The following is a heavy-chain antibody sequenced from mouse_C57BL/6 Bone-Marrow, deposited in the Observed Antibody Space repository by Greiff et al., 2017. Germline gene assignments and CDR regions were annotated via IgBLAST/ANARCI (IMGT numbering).Heavy chain of an antibody. CDR2: INPGSGGN. CDR1: GYAFTNYL. J-gene: IGHJ4*01. Sequence: VKLQQSGAELVRPGTSVKVSCKASGYAFTNYLIEWVKQRPGQGLEWIGVINPGSGGNNYNEQFKGKATLTSDKAASTAYMQLSSLTSEDSAVYVCARYVDYWGQGTSVTVSS. V-gene: IGHV1-54*01. CDR3: ARYVDY.